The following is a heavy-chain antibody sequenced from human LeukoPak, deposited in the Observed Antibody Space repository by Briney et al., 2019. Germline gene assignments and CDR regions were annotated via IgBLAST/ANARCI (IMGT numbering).Heavy chain of an antibody. CDR1: GFTFSSYW. V-gene: IGHV3-74*01. J-gene: IGHJ3*02. CDR3: ARSGPDDAFDI. CDR2: ISSDGSTT. Sequence: GGSLRLSCAASGFTFSSYWMHWVRQAPGEGLVWVSRISSDGSTTNYADSVKGRFTISRDNAKNTLHLQMNSLRAEDTAVYYCARSGPDDAFDIWGQGTMVTVSS. D-gene: IGHD6-25*01.